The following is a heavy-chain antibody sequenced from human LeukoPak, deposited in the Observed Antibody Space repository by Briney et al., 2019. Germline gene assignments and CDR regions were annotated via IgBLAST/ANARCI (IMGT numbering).Heavy chain of an antibody. V-gene: IGHV3-53*01. CDR2: IYSGGST. CDR1: GFTVSSNY. CDR3: ASRLHTAMVVGYYGMDV. J-gene: IGHJ6*02. D-gene: IGHD5-18*01. Sequence: GGSLRLSCAASGFTVSSNYMSWVRQAPGKGLEWVSVIYSGGSTYYADSVKGRFTISRDNSKNTLYLQMNSLRAEDTVVYYCASRLHTAMVVGYYGMDVWGQGTTVTVSS.